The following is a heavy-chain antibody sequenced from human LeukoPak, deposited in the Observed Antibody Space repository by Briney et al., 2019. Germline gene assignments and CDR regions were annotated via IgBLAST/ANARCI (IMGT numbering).Heavy chain of an antibody. Sequence: GASVKVSCKASGYTFTSYDFNWVRQATGQRPEWMGWMSPNSGDTGYAQKFQGRVTMTRDTSTSTVYMELSSLRSEDTAVYYCARDRETPARNWFDPWGQGTLVTVSS. V-gene: IGHV1-8*01. CDR2: MSPNSGDT. D-gene: IGHD1-26*01. CDR1: GYTFTSYD. J-gene: IGHJ5*02. CDR3: ARDRETPARNWFDP.